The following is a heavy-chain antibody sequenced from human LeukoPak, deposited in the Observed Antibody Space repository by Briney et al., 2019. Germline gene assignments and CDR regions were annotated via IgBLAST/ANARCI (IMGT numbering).Heavy chain of an antibody. V-gene: IGHV3-30*02. D-gene: IGHD3-10*01. CDR1: GFTFSSYG. CDR2: IWYDGSNK. CDR3: AKMVYGSGSYLSAPDY. J-gene: IGHJ4*02. Sequence: GGSLRLSCAPSGFTFSSYGMHWVRQAPGKGLEWVAFIWYDGSNKYYADSVKGRFTISRDNSKNTLYLQMNSLRAEDAAVYYCAKMVYGSGSYLSAPDYWGQGTLVTVSS.